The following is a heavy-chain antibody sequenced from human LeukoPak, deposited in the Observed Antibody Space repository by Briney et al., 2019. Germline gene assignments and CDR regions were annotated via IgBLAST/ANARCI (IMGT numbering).Heavy chain of an antibody. J-gene: IGHJ5*02. D-gene: IGHD6-13*01. Sequence: NPSETLSLTCTVSGGSISSSSYYWGWIRQPPGKGLEWIGSIYYSWSTYYNPSLKSRVTISVDTSKNQFSLKLSSVTAADTAVYYCARRDGGYSSSWSQYNWFDPWGQGTLVTVSS. CDR2: IYYSWST. V-gene: IGHV4-39*01. CDR1: GGSISSSSYY. CDR3: ARRDGGYSSSWSQYNWFDP.